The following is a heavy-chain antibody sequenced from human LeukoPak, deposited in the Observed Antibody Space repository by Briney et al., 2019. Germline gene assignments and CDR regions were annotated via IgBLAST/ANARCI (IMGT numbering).Heavy chain of an antibody. CDR3: ARDQPGTYTLSST. Sequence: SGGSLRLSCAASGFTFSSYWMHWVRQAPGKGLVWVSGTNTDGSSTMYADSVKGRFTIARDNAKNTLYLQMNSLRAEDTAVYYCARDQPGTYTLSSTRGQGTLVTVSS. J-gene: IGHJ4*02. V-gene: IGHV3-74*03. CDR2: TNTDGSST. D-gene: IGHD2-2*01. CDR1: GFTFSSYW.